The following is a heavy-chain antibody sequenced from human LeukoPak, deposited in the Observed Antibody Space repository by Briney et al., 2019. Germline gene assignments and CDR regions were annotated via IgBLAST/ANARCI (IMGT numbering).Heavy chain of an antibody. CDR1: GFTFDDYA. CDR3: AKDKDPHYHGSGSWSYFHY. Sequence: GGSLRLSCAASGFTFDDYAMHWVRQAPGKGLEWVSGISWNSGSIGYADSVKGRFTISRDNAKNSLYLQMNSLRAEDTALYYCAKDKDPHYHGSGSWSYFHYWGQGTLVTVSS. D-gene: IGHD3-10*01. J-gene: IGHJ4*02. CDR2: ISWNSGSI. V-gene: IGHV3-9*01.